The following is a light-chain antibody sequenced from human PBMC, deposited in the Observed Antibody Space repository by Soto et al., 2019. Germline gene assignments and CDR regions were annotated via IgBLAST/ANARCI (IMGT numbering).Light chain of an antibody. Sequence: DIQMTQSPSTLSGSVGDRVTITCRASQTISSWSAWYQQKPGQAPKLLIYKASTLKSGVPSRFSGSGSGTDFTLTISSLQPDDFATYYCXHHNSYSEAFGQGTKVELK. J-gene: IGKJ1*01. CDR2: KAS. CDR1: QTISSW. V-gene: IGKV1-5*03. CDR3: XHHNSYSEA.